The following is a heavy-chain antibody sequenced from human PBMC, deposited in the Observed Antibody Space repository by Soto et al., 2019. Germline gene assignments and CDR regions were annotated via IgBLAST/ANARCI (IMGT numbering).Heavy chain of an antibody. CDR2: IDWDDDK. J-gene: IGHJ6*02. CDR1: GFSLSTSGMR. V-gene: IGHV2-70*04. Sequence: SGPTLVNPTQTLTLTCTFSGFSLSTSGMRVSCIRQPPGKALEWLARIDWDDDKFYSTSLKTRLTISKDTSKNQVVLTMTNMDPVDTATYYCASDSSGRPSSYYYGMDVWGQGTTVTVSS. CDR3: ASDSSGRPSSYYYGMDV. D-gene: IGHD3-22*01.